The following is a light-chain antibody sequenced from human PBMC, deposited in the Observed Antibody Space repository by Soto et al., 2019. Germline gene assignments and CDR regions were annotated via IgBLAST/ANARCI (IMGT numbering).Light chain of an antibody. J-gene: IGKJ1*01. V-gene: IGKV3-15*01. CDR1: QSVGSN. Sequence: EIVITHSPPTRSLSPGAGVPLSSMARQSVGSNLAWYQQKPGQAPRLLIYGASTRATGIPARFSGSGSGTEFTLTISSLQAEDSAVYFCQQYNNWPTWKFGQGTKVDIK. CDR2: GAS. CDR3: QQYNNWPTWK.